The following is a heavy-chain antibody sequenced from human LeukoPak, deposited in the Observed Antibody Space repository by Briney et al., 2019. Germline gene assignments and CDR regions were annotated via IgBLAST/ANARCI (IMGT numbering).Heavy chain of an antibody. CDR2: INPNSGGT. D-gene: IGHD6-6*01. V-gene: IGHV1-2*02. J-gene: IGHJ5*02. CDR3: ARDLGSSSYNWFDP. CDR1: GYTFTGYY. Sequence: ASVKVSCKASGYTFTGYYMHWVRQAPGQGLEWVGWINPNSGGTNYAQKFQGRVTMTRDTSISTAYMELSRLRSDDTAVYYCARDLGSSSYNWFDPWGQGTLVTVSS.